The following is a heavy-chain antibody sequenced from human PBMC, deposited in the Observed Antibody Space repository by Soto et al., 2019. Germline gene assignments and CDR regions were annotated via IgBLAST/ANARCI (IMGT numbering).Heavy chain of an antibody. D-gene: IGHD1-1*01. Sequence: QVHLVQSVAEVKKPGASVKVSCQGSGYAFTTYGITWVRQAPGQGLEWMGWISAHNGNTNYAQKLQGRVTVTRDTSTSTAYMELRSLRYDDTAVYYCARGRYGDYWGQGARVTVSS. V-gene: IGHV1-18*01. CDR3: ARGRYGDY. J-gene: IGHJ4*02. CDR2: ISAHNGNT. CDR1: GYAFTTYG.